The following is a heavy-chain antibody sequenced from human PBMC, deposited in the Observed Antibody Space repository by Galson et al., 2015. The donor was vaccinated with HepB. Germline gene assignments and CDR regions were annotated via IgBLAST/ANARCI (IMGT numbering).Heavy chain of an antibody. V-gene: IGHV3-7*01. Sequence: SLRLSCAASGFTFSSYWMSWVRQAPGRGLEWVANIKQDGSEKYYVGSVRGRFTISRDNAKNSLYLQMNSLRVEDTAVYYCAREYDYGMDVWGQGTTVTVSS. J-gene: IGHJ6*02. CDR2: IKQDGSEK. CDR3: AREYDYGMDV. CDR1: GFTFSSYW.